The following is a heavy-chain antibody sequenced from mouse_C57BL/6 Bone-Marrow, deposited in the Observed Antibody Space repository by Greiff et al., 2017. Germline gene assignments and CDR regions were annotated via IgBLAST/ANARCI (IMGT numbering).Heavy chain of an antibody. D-gene: IGHD2-14*01. CDR3: ARFRYGPDY. Sequence: EVHLVESGPELVKPGASVKMSCKASGYTFTDYNMHWVKQSHGKSLEWIGYINPNNGGTSYNQKFKGKATLTVNKSSSTAYMELRSLTSEDSAVYYCARFRYGPDYWGQGTTLTVSS. CDR1: GYTFTDYN. CDR2: INPNNGGT. V-gene: IGHV1-22*01. J-gene: IGHJ2*01.